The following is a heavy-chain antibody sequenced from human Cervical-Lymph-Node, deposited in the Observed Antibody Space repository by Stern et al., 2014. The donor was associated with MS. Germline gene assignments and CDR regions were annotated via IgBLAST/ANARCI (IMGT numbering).Heavy chain of an antibody. CDR2: FYSGIST. D-gene: IGHD5-24*01. CDR3: TREMAARRLDP. J-gene: IGHJ5*02. CDR1: GSPVNSNY. V-gene: IGHV3-66*01. Sequence: VQLLESGGPLVQPGGSLRLSCAASGSPVNSNYMTWVRQAPGKGLEWVSIFYSGISTYYAESVKGRFSFSIDNSKNTLYLQMNNLRVEDTAMYYCTREMAARRLDPWGQGTLVIVSA.